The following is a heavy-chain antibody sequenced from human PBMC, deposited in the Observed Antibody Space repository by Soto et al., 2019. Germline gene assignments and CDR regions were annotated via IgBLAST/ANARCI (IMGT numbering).Heavy chain of an antibody. V-gene: IGHV3-23*01. J-gene: IGHJ4*02. CDR2: ISGSGGST. CDR3: AKDIVVVPAASFDY. D-gene: IGHD2-2*01. Sequence: GGSLRLSCAASGFTFSSYATSWVRQAPGKGLEWVSAISGSGGSTYYADSVKGRFTISRDNSKNTLYLQMNSLRAEDTAVYYCAKDIVVVPAASFDYWGQGTLVTVSS. CDR1: GFTFSSYA.